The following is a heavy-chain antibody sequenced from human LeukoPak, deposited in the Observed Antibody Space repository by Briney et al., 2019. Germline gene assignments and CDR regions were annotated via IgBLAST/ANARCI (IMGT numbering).Heavy chain of an antibody. CDR1: GFTFSSYA. Sequence: GESLRLSCAASGFTFSSYAMSWVRQAPGKGLEWLSAISGSGGSRYYSGSLKGRFTISRDNSKSTLYLQMTSLRAEDTAVYSCAKSSPIAAAGEVSDFWGQGTLVTVSS. V-gene: IGHV3-23*01. J-gene: IGHJ4*02. D-gene: IGHD6-13*01. CDR2: ISGSGGSR. CDR3: AKSSPIAAAGEVSDF.